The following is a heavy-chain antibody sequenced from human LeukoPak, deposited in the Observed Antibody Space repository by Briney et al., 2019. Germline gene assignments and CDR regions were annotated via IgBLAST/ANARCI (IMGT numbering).Heavy chain of an antibody. V-gene: IGHV1-8*03. Sequence: ASVKVSCKASGYTFTSYDINWVRQATRQGLEWMGWMNPNSGNTGYAQKFQGRVTITRNTSISTAYMELSSLRSEDTAVYYCARVPGRYYGSGPFDPWGQGTLVTVSS. J-gene: IGHJ5*02. CDR1: GYTFTSYD. D-gene: IGHD3-10*01. CDR3: ARVPGRYYGSGPFDP. CDR2: MNPNSGNT.